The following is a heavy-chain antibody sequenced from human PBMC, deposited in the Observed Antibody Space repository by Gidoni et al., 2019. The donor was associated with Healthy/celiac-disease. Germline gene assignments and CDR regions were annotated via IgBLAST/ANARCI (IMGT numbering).Heavy chain of an antibody. CDR1: GFTFSSYS. V-gene: IGHV3-21*01. D-gene: IGHD6-19*01. Sequence: EVQLVESGGGLVKPGGSLRLSCAASGFTFSSYSMNWVRQAPGKGLEWVSSIRSCSSYKYYADSVKGRFTIPRDNAKNSLYLQMNSLRAEDTAVYYCARVTAGYSSGWWGQGTLVTVSS. CDR3: ARVTAGYSSGW. CDR2: IRSCSSYK. J-gene: IGHJ4*02.